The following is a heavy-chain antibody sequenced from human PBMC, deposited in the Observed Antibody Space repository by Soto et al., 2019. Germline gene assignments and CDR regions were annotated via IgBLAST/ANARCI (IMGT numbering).Heavy chain of an antibody. CDR1: GGTFSSYT. J-gene: IGHJ5*02. CDR2: IIPILGIA. D-gene: IGHD4-17*01. V-gene: IGHV1-69*02. Sequence: QVQLVQSGAEVKKPGSSVKVSCKASGGTFSSYTISWVRQAPGQGLEWMGRIIPILGIANYEQKFQGRVTIHEDKSTSTAYMELSSLRAEDTAVYYCARGPRCDGSDWFDPWGQGTLVTVSS. CDR3: ARGPRCDGSDWFDP.